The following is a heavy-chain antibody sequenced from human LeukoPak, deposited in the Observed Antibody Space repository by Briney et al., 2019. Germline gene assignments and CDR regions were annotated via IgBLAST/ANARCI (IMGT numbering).Heavy chain of an antibody. CDR1: GGSFSGYY. CDR2: INHSGST. D-gene: IGHD1-26*01. Sequence: PSETLSLTCAVYGGSFSGYYWSRIRQPPGKGLEWIGEINHSGSTNYNPSLKSRVTISVDTSKNQFSLKLSSVTAADTAVYYCARAHLDSGSYQWFDPWGQGTLVTVSS. CDR3: ARAHLDSGSYQWFDP. V-gene: IGHV4-34*01. J-gene: IGHJ5*02.